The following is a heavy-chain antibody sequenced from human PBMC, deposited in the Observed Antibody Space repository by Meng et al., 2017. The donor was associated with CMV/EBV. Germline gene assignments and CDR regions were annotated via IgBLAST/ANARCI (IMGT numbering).Heavy chain of an antibody. V-gene: IGHV3-30*04. Sequence: GGPLRLSCAASGFTFSSYAMHWVRQAPGKGLEWVAVISYDGNNKYYADSVKGRFTISRDNSKNTLYLQMNSLRAEDTAVYYCARGVGRGAMPAAAFDLWGQGTMVTVSS. CDR1: GFTFSSYA. J-gene: IGHJ3*01. D-gene: IGHD2-2*01. CDR2: ISYDGNNK. CDR3: ARGVGRGAMPAAAFDL.